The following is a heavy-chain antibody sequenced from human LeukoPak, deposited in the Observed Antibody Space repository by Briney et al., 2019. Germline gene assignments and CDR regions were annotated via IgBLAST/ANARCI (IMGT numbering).Heavy chain of an antibody. CDR2: IKQDGSEK. J-gene: IGHJ4*02. CDR1: GFIFSNYW. Sequence: PGGSLRLSCAASGFIFSNYWMSWVRQAPGKGLEWVANIKQDGSEKFYADSVKGRFTISRGNAKNSLYLQMNSLRAEDTAVYYCASDTVDTAVGIDYWGQGTLVTVSS. CDR3: ASDTVDTAVGIDY. D-gene: IGHD5-18*01. V-gene: IGHV3-7*02.